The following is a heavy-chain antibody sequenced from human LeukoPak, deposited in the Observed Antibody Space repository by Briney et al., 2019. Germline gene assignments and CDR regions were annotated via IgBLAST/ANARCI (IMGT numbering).Heavy chain of an antibody. CDR2: INPNSGGT. D-gene: IGHD4-17*01. CDR3: ASPSVSDYGDYAFDY. Sequence: ASVKVSCKASGYTFTGYYMHWARQAPGQGLEWMGWINPNSGGTNYAQKFQGRVTMTRDTSISTAYTELSRLRSDDTAVYYCASPSVSDYGDYAFDYWGQGTLVTVSS. V-gene: IGHV1-2*02. J-gene: IGHJ4*02. CDR1: GYTFTGYY.